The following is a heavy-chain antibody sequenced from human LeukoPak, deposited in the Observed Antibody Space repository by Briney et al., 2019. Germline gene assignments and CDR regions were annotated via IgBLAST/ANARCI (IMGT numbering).Heavy chain of an antibody. CDR3: ARDQGIVLMVYAIAAIDY. D-gene: IGHD2-8*01. V-gene: IGHV3-21*01. CDR2: ISSSSSYI. J-gene: IGHJ4*02. CDR1: GFTFSSYS. Sequence: GGSLRLSCAASGFTFSSYSMNWVRQAPGKGLKWVSSISSSSSYIYYADSVKGRFTISRDNAKNSLYLQMNSLRAEDTAVYYCARDQGIVLMVYAIAAIDYWGQGTLVTVSS.